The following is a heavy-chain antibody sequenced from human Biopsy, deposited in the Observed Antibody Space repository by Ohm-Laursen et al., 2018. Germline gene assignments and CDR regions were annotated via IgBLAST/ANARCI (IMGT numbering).Heavy chain of an antibody. CDR3: ARGSNEYGGLYFPH. V-gene: IGHV4-59*13. CDR2: ISHTGYS. J-gene: IGHJ1*01. D-gene: IGHD4-23*01. CDR1: TGTIKGIY. Sequence: SRTLSFASSVSTGTIKGIYWVWLPPPTGQGLVWIGHISHTGYSSYNSSMKSRVTISFDTSRKHFPLRLTSLAAADTAVYYCARGSNEYGGLYFPHWGQGTLVTVSS.